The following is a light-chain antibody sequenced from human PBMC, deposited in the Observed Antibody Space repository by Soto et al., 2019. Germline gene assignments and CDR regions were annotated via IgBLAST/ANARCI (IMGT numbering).Light chain of an antibody. J-gene: IGLJ1*01. CDR2: DDN. Sequence: QSVLTQPPSVSGAPGQRVTISCTGSSSNIGGNSVSWYQQLPGTAPKLLIYDDNKRPSGMPDRFSGSKSGTSATLGITGFQTGDEADYYCGSWDSSLSAYVFGTGTKV. V-gene: IGLV1-51*01. CDR1: SSNIGGNS. CDR3: GSWDSSLSAYV.